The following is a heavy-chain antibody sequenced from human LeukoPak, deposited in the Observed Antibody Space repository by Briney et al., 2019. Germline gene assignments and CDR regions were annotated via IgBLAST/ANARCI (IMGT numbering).Heavy chain of an antibody. CDR1: GDSISRTSYY. J-gene: IGHJ4*02. CDR2: INYSGNT. Sequence: SETLSLTCTVSGDSISRTSYYWDWIRQPPGKGLEWIGNINYSGNTHYNPSLKSRVTISVDTSKNQFSLSLTSVTAADTAVYYCARSTSSGCDYWGQGTLVTVSS. D-gene: IGHD3-22*01. CDR3: ARSTSSGCDY. V-gene: IGHV4-39*01.